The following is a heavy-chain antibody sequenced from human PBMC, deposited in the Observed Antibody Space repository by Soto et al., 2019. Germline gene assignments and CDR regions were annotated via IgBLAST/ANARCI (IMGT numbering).Heavy chain of an antibody. V-gene: IGHV1-69*01. CDR1: GVTVNRVA. CDR2: FTPLFETT. Sequence: QVQLVRSGPEVKKPGTSVKFSCKASGVTVNRVAVTWVRQAPGQGFQWLGGFTPLFETTNHAQNFQGRATITADESTTTSYLELRGLAAEDTAVYYCARGYGGYFDDWGQGTLVIVSS. J-gene: IGHJ4*02. CDR3: ARGYGGYFDD. D-gene: IGHD4-17*01.